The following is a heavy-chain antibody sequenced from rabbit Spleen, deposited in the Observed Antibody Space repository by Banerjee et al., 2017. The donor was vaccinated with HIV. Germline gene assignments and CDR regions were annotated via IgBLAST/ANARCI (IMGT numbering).Heavy chain of an antibody. CDR2: IDTNDGDT. CDR1: GFSFSSNYW. V-gene: IGHV1S45*01. D-gene: IGHD1-1*01. Sequence: EESGGDLVKPEGSLTLTCTASGFSFSSNYWIWWVRQAPGKGLEWIACIDTNDGDTDYANWPKGRFTISKTSSTTVTLQMTSLTAADTATYFCARNYVNAFDPWGPGTLVTVS. CDR3: ARNYVNAFDP. J-gene: IGHJ2*01.